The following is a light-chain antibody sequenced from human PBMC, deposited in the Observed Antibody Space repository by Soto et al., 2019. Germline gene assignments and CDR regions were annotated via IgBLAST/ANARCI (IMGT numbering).Light chain of an antibody. Sequence: DIQLTQSPSFLSASVGDRVTITCRASQGISSYLAWYQQKPGKAPKLLIYTASTLQSGVPSRFSGSGSGTEFTLTISSRQPEDFATYYCQQLNGYPLTFGGGTKVEIK. V-gene: IGKV1-9*01. CDR2: TAS. CDR1: QGISSY. J-gene: IGKJ4*01. CDR3: QQLNGYPLT.